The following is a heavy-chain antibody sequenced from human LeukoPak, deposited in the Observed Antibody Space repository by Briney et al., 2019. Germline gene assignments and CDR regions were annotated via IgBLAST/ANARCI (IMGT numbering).Heavy chain of an antibody. J-gene: IGHJ4*02. Sequence: PGGPLRLSCAASGFTFSSYAMHWVRQAPGKGLEWVAVISYDGSNKYYADSVKGRFTISRDNSKNTVYLQMNSLRADDTAMYFCVRDRAWGSYDYWGQGALVTVSS. CDR3: VRDRAWGSYDY. CDR2: ISYDGSNK. D-gene: IGHD7-27*01. CDR1: GFTFSSYA. V-gene: IGHV3-30*04.